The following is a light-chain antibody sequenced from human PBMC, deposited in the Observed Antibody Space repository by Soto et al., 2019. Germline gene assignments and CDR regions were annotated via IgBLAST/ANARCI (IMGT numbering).Light chain of an antibody. Sequence: EIVLTQSPATLSLSPGEGATLSCRASQSVSNYLAWYQQKPGQAPRLLMYDTSNRAPGIPARFSGSGSGTDFTLTINSLEPEDFAVYFCQQRSKFLWTFGQGTKVEI. V-gene: IGKV3-11*01. CDR2: DTS. CDR1: QSVSNY. J-gene: IGKJ1*01. CDR3: QQRSKFLWT.